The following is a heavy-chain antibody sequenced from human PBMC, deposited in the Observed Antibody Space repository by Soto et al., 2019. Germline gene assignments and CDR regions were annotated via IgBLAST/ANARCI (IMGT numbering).Heavy chain of an antibody. V-gene: IGHV5-51*01. J-gene: IGHJ6*02. CDR2: IYPGDSDT. CDR1: GYSFTSYW. Sequence: PGESLKISCKGSGYSFTSYWIGWVRQMPGKGLEWMGIIYPGDSDTRYSPSFQGQVTISADKSISTAYLQWSSLKASDTAMYYCARHGTYYYGSGSYYSPDPIYYYGMDVWGQGTTVTVSS. D-gene: IGHD3-10*01. CDR3: ARHGTYYYGSGSYYSPDPIYYYGMDV.